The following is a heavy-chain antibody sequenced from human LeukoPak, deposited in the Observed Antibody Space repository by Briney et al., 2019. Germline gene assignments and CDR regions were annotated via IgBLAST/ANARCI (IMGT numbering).Heavy chain of an antibody. CDR3: ARRLRYDFWSPNYYFDY. Sequence: KTGGSLRLSCAASGFTFSSYSMNWVRQAPGKGLEWVSSISSSSSYIYYADSVKGRFTISRDNAKNSLYLQMNSLRAEDTAVYYCARRLRYDFWSPNYYFDYWGQGTLVIVSS. D-gene: IGHD3-3*01. CDR2: ISSSSSYI. J-gene: IGHJ4*02. CDR1: GFTFSSYS. V-gene: IGHV3-21*01.